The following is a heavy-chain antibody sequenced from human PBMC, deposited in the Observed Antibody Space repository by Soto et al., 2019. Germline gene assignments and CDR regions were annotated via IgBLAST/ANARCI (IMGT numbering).Heavy chain of an antibody. CDR3: ATEVSCSSSNCPRDFNI. D-gene: IGHD2-2*01. V-gene: IGHV3-15*01. Sequence: EVQLVESGGGLEKPGGSLRLSCAASGFTFSHVWMSWVRQAPGKGLEWVGRIKMKIDGETIDYAAPVKGRFTISRDDSKDTLYLQMNSLKTEDTAVYYCATEVSCSSSNCPRDFNICGQGTVGTVSP. J-gene: IGHJ3*02. CDR2: IKMKIDGETI. CDR1: GFTFSHVW.